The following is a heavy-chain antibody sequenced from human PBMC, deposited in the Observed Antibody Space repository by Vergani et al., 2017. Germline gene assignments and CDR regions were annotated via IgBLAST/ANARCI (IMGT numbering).Heavy chain of an antibody. Sequence: QVQLVQSGAEVKKPGASVKVSCKASGYTFTSYGISWVRQAPGQGLEWMGWISAYNGNTNYAQKHQGRVTMTTETSTSTAYMELRSLISDDTAVYYCARCLVPAAIENWFDPWGQGTLVTVSS. CDR1: GYTFTSYG. V-gene: IGHV1-18*01. D-gene: IGHD2-2*02. J-gene: IGHJ5*02. CDR2: ISAYNGNT. CDR3: ARCLVPAAIENWFDP.